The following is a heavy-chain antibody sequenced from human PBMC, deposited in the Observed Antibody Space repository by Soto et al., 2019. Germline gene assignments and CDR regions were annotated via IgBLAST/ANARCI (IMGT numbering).Heavy chain of an antibody. D-gene: IGHD6-6*01. V-gene: IGHV4-30-4*01. Sequence: SETLSLTGTVSGGSISSDDYYWSWIRQPPGKGLEWIGYIYYNGRTDYNPSLKSRVIISIDTSKNQFSLNLNSVSAADTAVYYCARDRSNSPEYFDFLGQGTLLTVSS. CDR2: IYYNGRT. CDR1: GGSISSDDYY. CDR3: ARDRSNSPEYFDF. J-gene: IGHJ4*02.